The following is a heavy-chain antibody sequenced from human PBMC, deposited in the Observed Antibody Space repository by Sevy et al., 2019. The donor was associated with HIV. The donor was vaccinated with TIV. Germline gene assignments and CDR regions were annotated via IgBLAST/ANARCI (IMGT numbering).Heavy chain of an antibody. CDR3: ATTKDYYESSGYPFDY. CDR1: KYTLTECA. Sequence: ASVKVSGKVSKYTLTECAIHWVRQAPVKGLEWVATFDPEDDEKIYAQKFQGRVTLTEDRATDTAYMELSSLRSDDTAVYYCATTKDYYESSGYPFDYWGQGTLVTVSS. J-gene: IGHJ4*02. D-gene: IGHD3-22*01. CDR2: FDPEDDEK. V-gene: IGHV1-24*01.